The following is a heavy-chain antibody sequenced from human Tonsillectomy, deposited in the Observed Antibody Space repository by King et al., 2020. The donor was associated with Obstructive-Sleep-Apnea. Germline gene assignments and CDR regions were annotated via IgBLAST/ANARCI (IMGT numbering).Heavy chain of an antibody. Sequence: QLVQSGAEVKKPGASVKVSCKASGYTFSSYDINWVRQATGQGLEWMGWMNPNSGNTGYAQKFQGRVTMTRNTSISTAYMELSSLRSEDTAVYYCARGGESRAFNYYYYGMDVWGQGTTVTVSS. CDR3: ARGGESRAFNYYYYGMDV. V-gene: IGHV1-8*01. J-gene: IGHJ6*02. D-gene: IGHD3-16*01. CDR1: GYTFSSYD. CDR2: MNPNSGNT.